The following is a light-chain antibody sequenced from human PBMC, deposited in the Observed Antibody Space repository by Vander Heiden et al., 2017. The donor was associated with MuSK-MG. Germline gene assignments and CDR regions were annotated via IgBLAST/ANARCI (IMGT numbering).Light chain of an antibody. V-gene: IGLV2-14*03. CDR3: SSYTSSSVV. Sequence: QSALTQPAPVSGSPGKSITISCTGTSSDVGGYNYVSWYQQHPGKAPKLMIYDVSNRPSGVSNRFSGSKSGNTASLTISGLQAEDEADYYCSSYTSSSVVFGGGTKLTVL. J-gene: IGLJ2*01. CDR1: SSDVGGYNY. CDR2: DVS.